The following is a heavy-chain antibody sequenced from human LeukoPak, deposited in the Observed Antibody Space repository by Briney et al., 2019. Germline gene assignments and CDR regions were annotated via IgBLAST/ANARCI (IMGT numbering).Heavy chain of an antibody. CDR3: ARHMTTVVTSLDS. Sequence: GASVNVSCKASGYDFSSYGISWVRQAPGQGLQWMGWISVYNGKTNCGPLQGRVTMTTDTSTGTAYMELRNLRSEDTAIYYCARHMTTVVTSLDSWGQGTLVTVSS. CDR2: ISVYNGKT. V-gene: IGHV1-18*01. CDR1: GYDFSSYG. D-gene: IGHD4-23*01. J-gene: IGHJ4*02.